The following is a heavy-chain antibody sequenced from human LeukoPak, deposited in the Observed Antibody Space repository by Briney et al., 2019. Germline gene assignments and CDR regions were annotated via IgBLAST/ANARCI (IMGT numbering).Heavy chain of an antibody. CDR2: IGSSGTPL. V-gene: IGHV3-11*01. D-gene: IGHD1-1*01. CDR3: ARNLAGRTGMTELDY. J-gene: IGHJ4*02. Sequence: PGGSLRLSCAASGFTFSDYYMSWIRQAPGKGLEWVSHIGSSGTPLYYADSVKGRFAISRDNTKNSLYLQMNSLRAEDTAVYFCARNLAGRTGMTELDYWGQGTLVTVSS. CDR1: GFTFSDYY.